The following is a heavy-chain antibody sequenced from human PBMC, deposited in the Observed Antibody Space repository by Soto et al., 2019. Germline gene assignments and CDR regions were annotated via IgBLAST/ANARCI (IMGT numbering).Heavy chain of an antibody. D-gene: IGHD3-9*01. CDR2: IFSNDEK. CDR3: ARGLSHYGIFTGPFDY. J-gene: IGHJ4*01. V-gene: IGHV2-26*01. CDR1: GFSLSNARMG. Sequence: SGPTLVNPTETLTLTCTVSGFSLSNARMGVSWNRQPPGKALEWLAHIFSNDEKSYSPSLKSRLTISKDTSKSQVVLTMTNMDPVDTATYYRARGLSHYGIFTGPFDYWGHGTLVTVSS.